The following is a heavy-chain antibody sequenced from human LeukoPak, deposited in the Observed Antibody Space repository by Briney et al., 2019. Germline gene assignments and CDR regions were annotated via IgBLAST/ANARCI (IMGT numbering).Heavy chain of an antibody. CDR2: ISAYNSNT. J-gene: IGHJ4*02. V-gene: IGHV1-18*01. D-gene: IGHD2-8*01. CDR1: LYTFSGYG. Sequence: ASLWVSREPSLYTFSGYGVSSVREAPGPGREWMGWISAYNSNTNYAQKLQGRVTMTTDTSTSTAYMELRSLRSDLTAGYYCASGKADMLLYWGQGTLVTVSP. CDR3: ASGKADMLLY.